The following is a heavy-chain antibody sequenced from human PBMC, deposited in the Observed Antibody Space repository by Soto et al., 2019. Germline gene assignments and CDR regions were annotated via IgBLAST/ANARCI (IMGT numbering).Heavy chain of an antibody. Sequence: GGSLRLSCAASGFTFSSYAMSWVRQAPGKGLEWVSAISGSAGSTNYADSVKGRFTISRDNSKNTLYLQMNSLRAEDTAVYYCAKVIAQPPDFDYWGQGTLVTVSS. D-gene: IGHD2-2*01. CDR2: ISGSAGST. CDR3: AKVIAQPPDFDY. CDR1: GFTFSSYA. V-gene: IGHV3-23*01. J-gene: IGHJ4*02.